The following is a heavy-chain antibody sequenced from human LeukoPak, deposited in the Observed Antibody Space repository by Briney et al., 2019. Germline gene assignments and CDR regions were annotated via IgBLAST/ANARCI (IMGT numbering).Heavy chain of an antibody. Sequence: SPTLSLTCSVSGGSISSYYWSSIRQPPGKGLEWVGSIYYSGRTNYNPSLKSRVTISVDTSENQFSLKLSSVTAADTAVYYCARGAGTRILAGYYYWGQGTLVTVSS. CDR3: ARGAGTRILAGYYY. V-gene: IGHV4-59*01. CDR1: GGSISSYY. CDR2: IYYSGRT. J-gene: IGHJ4*02. D-gene: IGHD3-9*01.